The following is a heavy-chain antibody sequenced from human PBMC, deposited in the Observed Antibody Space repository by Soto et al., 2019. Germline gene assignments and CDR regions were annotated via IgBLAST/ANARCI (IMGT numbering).Heavy chain of an antibody. CDR1: GGTFSSYA. CDR2: IIPIFGTA. Sequence: GASVKVSCKASGGTFSSYAISWVRQAPGQGLEWMGGIIPIFGTANYAQKFQGRVTITADESTSTAYMELSSLRSEDTAVYYCARDQSGYRYGPAINLYYYYGMDVWGQGTTVTSP. V-gene: IGHV1-69*13. J-gene: IGHJ6*02. D-gene: IGHD5-18*01. CDR3: ARDQSGYRYGPAINLYYYYGMDV.